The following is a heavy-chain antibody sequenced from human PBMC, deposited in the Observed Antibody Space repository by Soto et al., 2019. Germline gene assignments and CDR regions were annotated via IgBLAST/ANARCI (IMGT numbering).Heavy chain of an antibody. CDR3: AKADTAMAYYYYYMDV. D-gene: IGHD5-18*01. V-gene: IGHV3-23*01. CDR2: ISGSGGST. J-gene: IGHJ6*03. Sequence: EVQLLESGGGLVQPGGSLRLSCAASGFTFSSYAMSWVRQAPGKGLEWVSAISGSGGSTYYADSVKGRFTISRDNSKNMLYLQMNSLRAEDTAVYYCAKADTAMAYYYYYMDVWGKGTTVTVSS. CDR1: GFTFSSYA.